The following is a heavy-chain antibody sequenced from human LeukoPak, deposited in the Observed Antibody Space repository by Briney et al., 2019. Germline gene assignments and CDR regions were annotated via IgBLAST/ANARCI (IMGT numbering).Heavy chain of an antibody. J-gene: IGHJ5*02. D-gene: IGHD3-10*01. V-gene: IGHV1-69*13. CDR1: GGTLSSYA. Sequence: SVKVSCKASGGTLSSYAISWVRQAPGQGLEWMGGIIPIFGAANYAQKFQGRVTITADESTSTAYMELSSLRSEDTAVYYCARAPFNRITMVRGVIGWFDPWGQGTLVTVSS. CDR2: IIPIFGAA. CDR3: ARAPFNRITMVRGVIGWFDP.